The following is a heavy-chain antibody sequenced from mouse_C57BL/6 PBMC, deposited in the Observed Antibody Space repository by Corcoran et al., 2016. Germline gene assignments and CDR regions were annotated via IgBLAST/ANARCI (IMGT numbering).Heavy chain of an antibody. CDR1: GYTFTSYG. V-gene: IGHV1-81*01. CDR2: IYPRSGNT. Sequence: QVQLQQSGAELARPGASVKLSCKASGYTFTSYGISWVKQRTGQGLEWIGEIYPRSGNTYYNEKFKGKATLTADKSSSTAYMELRSLTSEDSAVYFCAELGRDWFAYWGQGTLVTVSA. J-gene: IGHJ3*01. D-gene: IGHD4-1*01. CDR3: AELGRDWFAY.